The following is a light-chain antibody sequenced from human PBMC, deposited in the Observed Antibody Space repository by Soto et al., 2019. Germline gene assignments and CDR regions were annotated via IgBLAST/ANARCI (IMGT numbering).Light chain of an antibody. CDR3: CSYTTSNTRQIV. V-gene: IGLV2-14*01. CDR1: SSDVGGYNY. J-gene: IGLJ1*01. CDR2: DVT. Sequence: QSVRTQPASGSGSPGQSITISCTGTSSDVGGYNYVSWYQQQPGKAPKFMIYDVTNRPSGVSNRFSGSKSGNTASLTISGLQAEDEADYYCCSYTTSNTRQIVFGTGTKVTVL.